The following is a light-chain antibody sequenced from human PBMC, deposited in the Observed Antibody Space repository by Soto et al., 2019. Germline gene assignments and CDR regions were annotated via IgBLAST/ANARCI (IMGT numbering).Light chain of an antibody. Sequence: EIVLTQSPGTLSLSPGERATLSCRASQSVSSSYLAWYQQKPGQAPRLLMYGASFRATGIPDRFSGSGSGTDFTLTINRLEPEDFAVYYCQQYGSSLWTFGQGTKVEIK. J-gene: IGKJ1*01. CDR1: QSVSSSY. CDR2: GAS. V-gene: IGKV3-20*01. CDR3: QQYGSSLWT.